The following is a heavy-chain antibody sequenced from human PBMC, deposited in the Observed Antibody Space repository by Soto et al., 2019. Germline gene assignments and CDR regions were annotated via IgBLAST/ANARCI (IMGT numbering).Heavy chain of an antibody. D-gene: IGHD2-8*01. CDR1: GYTFTRYG. CDR3: AKNGQPPYYYYGLDV. V-gene: IGHV1-18*01. CDR2: ISGYNGYT. Sequence: ASVKVSCKASGYTFTRYGISWVRQAPGQGLEWMGWISGYNGYTNYAQKFQGRVTMTIDTSTSIAYMELRSLTSDDTAVYFCAKNGQPPYYYYGLDVWGQGTTVTVSS. J-gene: IGHJ6*02.